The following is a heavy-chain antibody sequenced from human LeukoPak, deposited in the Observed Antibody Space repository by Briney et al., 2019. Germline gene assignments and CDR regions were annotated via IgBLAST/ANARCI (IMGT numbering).Heavy chain of an antibody. D-gene: IGHD6-13*01. CDR3: ARDNREQQLVPPTFDY. V-gene: IGHV3-30-3*01. Sequence: GRSLRLSCAASGFTFSSYAMHWVRQAPGKGLEWVAVISYDGSNKYYADSVKGRFTISKDNSKNTLYLQMNSLRAEDTAVYYCARDNREQQLVPPTFDYWGQGTLVTVSS. CDR2: ISYDGSNK. J-gene: IGHJ4*02. CDR1: GFTFSSYA.